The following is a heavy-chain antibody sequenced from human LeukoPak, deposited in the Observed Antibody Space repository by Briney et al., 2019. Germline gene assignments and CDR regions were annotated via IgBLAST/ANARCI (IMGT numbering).Heavy chain of an antibody. V-gene: IGHV1-2*06. J-gene: IGHJ4*02. CDR1: GYIFTGYY. CDR2: INPNSDVT. Sequence: GASVKVSCKASGYIFTGYYIQWVRQAPGQGLEWMGRINPNSDVTNYTQKFQGRVTMTTDTSTSTAYMELRSLRSDDTAVYYCARLTGSYHNFDYWGQGTLVTVSS. D-gene: IGHD1-26*01. CDR3: ARLTGSYHNFDY.